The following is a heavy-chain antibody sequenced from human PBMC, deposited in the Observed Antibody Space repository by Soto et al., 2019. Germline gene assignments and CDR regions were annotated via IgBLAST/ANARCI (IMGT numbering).Heavy chain of an antibody. CDR2: VYYSGST. Sequence: SETLSLTCTVSGASISSYYLSWFRQPPGKGLEWIGYVYYSGSTNYNPSLKSRVTISVDTSKNQFSRKLSSVTAADTAMYYCARDTTPSLWGQGTLVTVSS. D-gene: IGHD1-1*01. CDR3: ARDTTPSL. J-gene: IGHJ4*02. V-gene: IGHV4-59*01. CDR1: GASISSYY.